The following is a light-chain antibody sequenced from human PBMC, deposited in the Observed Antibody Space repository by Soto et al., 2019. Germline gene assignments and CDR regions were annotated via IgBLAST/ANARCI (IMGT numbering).Light chain of an antibody. V-gene: IGLV4-69*01. J-gene: IGLJ3*02. CDR3: QTWGTGIRV. CDR2: VNSDDSH. Sequence: QLVLTQSPSASASLGASVKLTCTLSRGHSRYAIAWHQQQPEKGPRYLMKVNSDDSHNKGDGIPDRFSGSSSGAERYLTISSLQSEDEADYYCQTWGTGIRVFGGGTKLTVL. CDR1: RGHSRYA.